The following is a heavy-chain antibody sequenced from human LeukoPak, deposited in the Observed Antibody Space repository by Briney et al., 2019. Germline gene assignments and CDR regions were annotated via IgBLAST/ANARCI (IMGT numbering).Heavy chain of an antibody. CDR3: ARDRLRFGTSWYFDL. D-gene: IGHD3-10*01. CDR2: IYTSGST. J-gene: IGHJ2*01. Sequence: SETLSLTCTVSGGSISSYYWSWIRQPAGKGLEWIGRIYTSGSTNYNPSLKSRATMSVDTSKNHFSLKLSSVTAADTAVYYCARDRLRFGTSWYFDLWGRGTLVTVSS. CDR1: GGSISSYY. V-gene: IGHV4-4*07.